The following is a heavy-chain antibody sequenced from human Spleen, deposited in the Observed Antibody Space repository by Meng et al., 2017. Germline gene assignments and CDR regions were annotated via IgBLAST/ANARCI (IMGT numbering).Heavy chain of an antibody. Sequence: SGPTLVKPTQTLTLTCTFSGFSLSTSGVGVGWIRQPPGKALEWLALIYWNDDKRYSPSLKSRLTITKDTSKNQVVLTMTNMDPVDTATYYCARIYYYDSSGYYDTYYYYFMDVWGQGTTVTVSS. D-gene: IGHD3-22*01. CDR1: GFSLSTSGVG. V-gene: IGHV2-5*01. CDR2: IYWNDDK. CDR3: ARIYYYDSSGYYDTYYYYFMDV. J-gene: IGHJ6*02.